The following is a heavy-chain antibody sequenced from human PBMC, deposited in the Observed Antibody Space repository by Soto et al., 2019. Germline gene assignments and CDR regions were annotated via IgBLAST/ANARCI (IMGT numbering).Heavy chain of an antibody. CDR1: GFTFSSYA. V-gene: IGHV3-23*01. Sequence: GGSLRLSCAASGFTFSSYAMSWVRQAPGKGLEWVSAISGSGGSTYYADSVKGRFTISRDNSKNTLYLQMNSLRAEDTAVYYCAKGSLGGVVTGTIPFDYWGQGTLVTVSS. J-gene: IGHJ4*02. D-gene: IGHD1-7*01. CDR3: AKGSLGGVVTGTIPFDY. CDR2: ISGSGGST.